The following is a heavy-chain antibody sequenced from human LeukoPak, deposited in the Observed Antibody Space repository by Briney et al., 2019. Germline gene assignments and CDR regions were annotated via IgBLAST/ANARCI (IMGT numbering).Heavy chain of an antibody. CDR1: GGSINSYY. V-gene: IGHV4-59*01. J-gene: IGHJ6*03. CDR3: ASGGWGHYYGDHGVYYCYYMDV. CDR2: IYYSGST. D-gene: IGHD4-17*01. Sequence: SETLSLTCTVSGGSINSYYWIWTRQPPGKGRECIGYIYYSGSTIYTPSLKRRVAMSVDTSMTQFTLKLSSVTAADTAVYYCASGGWGHYYGDHGVYYCYYMDVWGKGTTVTVSS.